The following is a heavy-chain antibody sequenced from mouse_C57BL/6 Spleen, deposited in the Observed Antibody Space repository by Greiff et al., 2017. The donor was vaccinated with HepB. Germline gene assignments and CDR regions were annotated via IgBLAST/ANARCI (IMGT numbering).Heavy chain of an antibody. CDR2: ISDGGSYT. Sequence: EVKVVESGGGLVKPGGSLKLSCAASGFTFSSYAMSWVRQTPEKRLEWVATISDGGSYTYYPDNVKGRFTISRDNAKNNLYLQMSHLKSEDTAMYYCARDYYSTLFAYWGQGTLVTVSA. V-gene: IGHV5-4*01. CDR3: ARDYYSTLFAY. D-gene: IGHD2-5*01. CDR1: GFTFSSYA. J-gene: IGHJ3*01.